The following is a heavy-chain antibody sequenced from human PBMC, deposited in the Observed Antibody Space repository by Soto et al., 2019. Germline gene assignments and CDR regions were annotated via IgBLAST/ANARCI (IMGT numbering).Heavy chain of an antibody. CDR3: ARDGVLLWFGEPNYGMDV. CDR1: GFTFSSYS. V-gene: IGHV3-21*01. Sequence: LRLSCAASGFTFSSYSMNWVRQAPGKGLEWVSSISSSSSYIYYADSVKGRFTISRDNAKNSLYLQMNSLRAEDTAVYYCARDGVLLWFGEPNYGMDVWGRGTTVTVSS. D-gene: IGHD3-10*01. J-gene: IGHJ6*02. CDR2: ISSSSSYI.